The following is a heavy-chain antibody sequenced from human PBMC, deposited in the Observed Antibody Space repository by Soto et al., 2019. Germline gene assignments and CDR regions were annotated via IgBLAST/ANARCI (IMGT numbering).Heavy chain of an antibody. CDR2: TSYDGTNN. CDR3: ARWGTTGGLDV. CDR1: GFTFRSYV. V-gene: IGHV3-30*19. D-gene: IGHD3-16*01. J-gene: IGHJ4*02. Sequence: QVQLVESGGGVVQPGTSLRLSCVGSGFTFRSYVIHWVRQAPGKGLEWVALTSYDGTNNYYGDSVKGRFTISRDNSKNTVDLQMDSLGLEDTSFYYCARWGTTGGLDVWGPGTLVSVSS.